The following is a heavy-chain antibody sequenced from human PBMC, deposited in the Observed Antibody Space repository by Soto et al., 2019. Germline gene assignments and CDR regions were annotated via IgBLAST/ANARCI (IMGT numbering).Heavy chain of an antibody. V-gene: IGHV3-23*01. CDR2: ITASGGGI. Sequence: GGSLRLFCAASGFSFSDFAMTWVRQAPGKGLELVSGITASGGGINYADSVKGRFTISRDNSKNTLILRMNSLRAEDTAIYYCAKGRSRGWYRWFDPWGQGTLVTVSS. D-gene: IGHD6-19*01. CDR1: GFSFSDFA. CDR3: AKGRSRGWYRWFDP. J-gene: IGHJ5*02.